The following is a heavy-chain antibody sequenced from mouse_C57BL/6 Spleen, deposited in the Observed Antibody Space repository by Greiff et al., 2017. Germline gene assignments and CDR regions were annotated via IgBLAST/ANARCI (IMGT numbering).Heavy chain of an antibody. D-gene: IGHD1-1*01. CDR3: ARSLLLRSYFDY. V-gene: IGHV1-72*01. CDR1: GYTFTSYW. Sequence: VKLQQPGAELVKPGASVKLSCKASGYTFTSYWMHWVKQRPGRGLEWIGRIDPNSGGTKYNEKFKSKATLTVDKPSSTAYMQLSILTSEDSAVYYCARSLLLRSYFDYWGQGTTLTVSS. J-gene: IGHJ2*01. CDR2: IDPNSGGT.